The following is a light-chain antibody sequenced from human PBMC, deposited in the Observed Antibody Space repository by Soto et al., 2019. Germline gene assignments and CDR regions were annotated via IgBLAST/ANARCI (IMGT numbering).Light chain of an antibody. V-gene: IGKV1-39*01. J-gene: IGKJ1*01. CDR2: AAS. Sequence: DIQMTQSPSSLSASVGDRVTITCRASQSISSYLNWYQQKPGKAPKLLIYAASSLQSGVPSRFSGSGSGTDFTLTISSLQPEDFATYYCQQXYSTLSTLGQGTKVDIK. CDR1: QSISSY. CDR3: QQXYSTLST.